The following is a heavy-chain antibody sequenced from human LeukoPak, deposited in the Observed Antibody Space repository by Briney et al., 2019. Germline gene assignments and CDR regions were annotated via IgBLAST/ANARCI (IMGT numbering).Heavy chain of an antibody. D-gene: IGHD3-9*01. CDR3: ARDWGRFLTVYYDGVPYFDY. V-gene: IGHV1-18*01. Sequence: ASVKVSCKASGYTFTSYGISWVRQAPGQGLEWMGWISAYNGNTNYAQKLQGRVTMTTDTSTSPAYMELRSLRSDDTAVYYCARDWGRFLTVYYDGVPYFDYWGQGTLVTVSS. CDR2: ISAYNGNT. CDR1: GYTFTSYG. J-gene: IGHJ4*02.